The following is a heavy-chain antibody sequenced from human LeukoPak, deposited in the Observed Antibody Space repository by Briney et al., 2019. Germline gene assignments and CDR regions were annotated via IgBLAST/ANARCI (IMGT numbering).Heavy chain of an antibody. Sequence: GASVKVSCKASGYTFTSYGISWVRQAPGQGLEWMGWVNAYNAYTNYTQKLQGRVTMTTDTSTSTAYMELRSLRSDDTAVYYCARPTVAGRRDWFDPWGQGTLVTVSS. CDR2: VNAYNAYT. J-gene: IGHJ5*02. D-gene: IGHD6-19*01. CDR1: GYTFTSYG. V-gene: IGHV1-18*01. CDR3: ARPTVAGRRDWFDP.